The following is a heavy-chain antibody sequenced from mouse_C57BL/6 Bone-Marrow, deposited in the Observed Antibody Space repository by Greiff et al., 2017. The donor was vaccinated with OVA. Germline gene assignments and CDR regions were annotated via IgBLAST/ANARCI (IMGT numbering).Heavy chain of an antibody. Sequence: QVQLQQSGAELMKPGASVKLSCKATGYTFTGYWIEWVKQRPGHGLEWIGEILPGSGSTNYNAKFKGKATFTADTSSNTAYMQLSSLTTEDAAIYYCAREGLSWFAYWGQGTLVTVSA. CDR2: ILPGSGST. V-gene: IGHV1-9*01. D-gene: IGHD3-3*01. CDR1: GYTFTGYW. CDR3: AREGLSWFAY. J-gene: IGHJ3*01.